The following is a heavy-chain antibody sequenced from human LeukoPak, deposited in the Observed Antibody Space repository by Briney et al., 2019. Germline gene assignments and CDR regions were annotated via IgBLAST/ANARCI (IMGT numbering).Heavy chain of an antibody. CDR3: ARGGATTFGLWGNAFDI. CDR1: GFIFNDYW. D-gene: IGHD3-3*01. V-gene: IGHV3-7*01. Sequence: GGSLRLSCAASGFIFNDYWMTWVRQAPGKGLEWVANIKQDGSEKYYVDSVKGRFTISRDNAKNSLYLQMNSLRAEDTAVYYCARGGATTFGLWGNAFDIWGQGTMVTVSS. J-gene: IGHJ3*02. CDR2: IKQDGSEK.